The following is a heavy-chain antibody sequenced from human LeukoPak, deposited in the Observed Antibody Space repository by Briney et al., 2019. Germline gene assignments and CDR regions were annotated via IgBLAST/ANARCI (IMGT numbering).Heavy chain of an antibody. CDR2: INHSGST. D-gene: IGHD6-13*01. Sequence: SETLSLTCAVYGGSFSGYYWSRIRQPPGKGLEWIGEINHSGSTNYNPSLKSRVTISVDTSKNQFSLKLSSVTAADTAVYYCAREAYSSSWGYGMDVWGKGTTVTVSS. CDR3: AREAYSSSWGYGMDV. CDR1: GGSFSGYY. V-gene: IGHV4-34*01. J-gene: IGHJ6*04.